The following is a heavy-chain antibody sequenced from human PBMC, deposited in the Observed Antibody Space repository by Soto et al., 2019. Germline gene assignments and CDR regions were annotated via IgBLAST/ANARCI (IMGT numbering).Heavy chain of an antibody. J-gene: IGHJ6*02. CDR2: INPSGGTT. V-gene: IGHV1-46*01. Sequence: GASVKVSCKASGYTFTSYYMHWVRQAPGQGLEWMGIINPSGGTTGYAQKFQGRVTITADESTSTAYMELSSLRSEDTAVYYCARRKGEIEADYYYYYGMDVWGQGTTVTVSS. CDR1: GYTFTSYY. CDR3: ARRKGEIEADYYYYYGMDV.